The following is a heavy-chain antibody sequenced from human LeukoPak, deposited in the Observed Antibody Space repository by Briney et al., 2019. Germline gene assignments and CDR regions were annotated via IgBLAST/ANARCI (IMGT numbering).Heavy chain of an antibody. CDR3: ARGGYCSSTSCYPSWFDP. J-gene: IGHJ5*02. Sequence: SGGSLRLSCAASGFTFSSYSMNWVRQAPGKGLEWVSSISSSSSYIYYADSVKGRFTISRDNAKNSLYLQMNSLRAEDTAVYYCARGGYCSSTSCYPSWFDPWGQGTLVTVSS. V-gene: IGHV3-21*01. D-gene: IGHD2-2*01. CDR1: GFTFSSYS. CDR2: ISSSSSYI.